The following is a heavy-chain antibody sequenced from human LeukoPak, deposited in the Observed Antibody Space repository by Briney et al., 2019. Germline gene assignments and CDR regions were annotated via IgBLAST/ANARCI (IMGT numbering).Heavy chain of an antibody. CDR1: GFTFSSYA. Sequence: GGSLRLSCAASGFTFSSYAMTWVRQAPGKGLQWVSAVSGSGAHTYYADSVKGRFTISRDNSRDTLYLQMNSLRAEDTAVYYCAKYHGENLDPNAFDYWGQGALVTVSS. V-gene: IGHV3-23*01. J-gene: IGHJ4*02. CDR2: VSGSGAHT. CDR3: AKYHGENLDPNAFDY. D-gene: IGHD4-17*01.